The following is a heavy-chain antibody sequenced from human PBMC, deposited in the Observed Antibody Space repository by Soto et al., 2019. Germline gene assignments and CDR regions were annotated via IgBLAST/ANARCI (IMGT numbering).Heavy chain of an antibody. J-gene: IGHJ4*02. D-gene: IGHD6-19*01. CDR3: AREYSSGWSKD. V-gene: IGHV1-8*02. CDR2: MKPKSGNT. Sequence: QVQLVQSGAEVKKPGASVKVACKASGYTFTSYDINWVRQATGQGLEGMGWMKPKSGNTGYAQKFQGRVTMTRNTSISTAYMELSSLKSEDTAVYYCAREYSSGWSKDWGQGTVVTVSS. CDR1: GYTFTSYD.